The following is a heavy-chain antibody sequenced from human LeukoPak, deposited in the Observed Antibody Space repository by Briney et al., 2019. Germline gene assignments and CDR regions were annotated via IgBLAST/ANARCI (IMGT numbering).Heavy chain of an antibody. V-gene: IGHV3-48*03. D-gene: IGHD6-13*01. CDR1: GFTYTSYE. CDR2: IGSNAYIL. CDR3: ARGGTAGPFDY. Sequence: PGGSLRLSCAAAGFTYTSYELHWVRQAPGKGLEWVSYIGSNAYILDYADSVKGRFTVSIVSARSSLYLQMNSLRADDTAVYYFARGGTAGPFDYWGLGTLVTVSS. J-gene: IGHJ4*02.